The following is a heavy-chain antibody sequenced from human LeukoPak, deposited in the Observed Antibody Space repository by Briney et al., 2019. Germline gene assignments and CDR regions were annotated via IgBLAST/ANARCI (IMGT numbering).Heavy chain of an antibody. D-gene: IGHD3-16*01. CDR2: IYYTGSI. Sequence: SETLSLTCAVSGYSISSSNWWGWIRQPPGKGLEWIGYIYYTGSIYYNPSLKSRVTMSVDTSKNQFSLKLSSVTAADTAVYYCARDNDSRDPPHFDYWGQGALVTVSS. V-gene: IGHV4-28*03. CDR1: GYSISSSNW. J-gene: IGHJ4*02. CDR3: ARDNDSRDPPHFDY.